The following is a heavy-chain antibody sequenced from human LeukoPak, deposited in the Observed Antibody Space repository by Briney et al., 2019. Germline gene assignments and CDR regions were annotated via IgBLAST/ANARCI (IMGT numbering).Heavy chain of an antibody. Sequence: PSETLSLTCIVSGDTIDTRHFYWPWLRQPPGKGLEWIVSIYYNLSTSYNPSLLSRGTISVDTSKNQFSLRLTSVTAADTAMYYCAKGGDAYKVGNYWGPGTMVTVSS. CDR2: IYYNLST. V-gene: IGHV4-39*07. CDR3: AKGGDAYKVGNY. D-gene: IGHD5-24*01. CDR1: GDTIDTRHFY. J-gene: IGHJ1*01.